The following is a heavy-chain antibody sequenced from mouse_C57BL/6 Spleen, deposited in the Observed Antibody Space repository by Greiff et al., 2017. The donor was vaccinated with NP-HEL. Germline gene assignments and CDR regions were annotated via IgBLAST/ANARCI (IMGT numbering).Heavy chain of an antibody. CDR2: INPNYGTN. Sequence: EVKLVESGPELVKPGASVKISCKASGYSFTDYNMNWVKQSNGKSLEWIGVINPNYGTNSYNQKFKGKATLTVDQSSSTAYMQLNSLTSEDSAVYYCARGYYGSSWYFDVWGTGTTVTVSS. J-gene: IGHJ1*03. CDR3: ARGYYGSSWYFDV. D-gene: IGHD1-1*01. V-gene: IGHV1-39*01. CDR1: GYSFTDYN.